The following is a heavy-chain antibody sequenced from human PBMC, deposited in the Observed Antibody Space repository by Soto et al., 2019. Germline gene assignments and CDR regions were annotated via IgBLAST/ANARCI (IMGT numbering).Heavy chain of an antibody. V-gene: IGHV3-23*01. CDR2: ISAGGSDT. J-gene: IGHJ4*02. D-gene: IGHD2-2*01. CDR3: ASVPIWCGSSSCYTEGFDS. Sequence: EVQLLDSGGGWVQPGGSLRLSCVASGFVFSDDAMSWVRQAPGKGLEWVSAISAGGSDTYYADSVKGRFTVSRVNSKNTLYLQMNTLRAEDTAIYYCASVPIWCGSSSCYTEGFDSWGQGTLVTVSS. CDR1: GFVFSDDA.